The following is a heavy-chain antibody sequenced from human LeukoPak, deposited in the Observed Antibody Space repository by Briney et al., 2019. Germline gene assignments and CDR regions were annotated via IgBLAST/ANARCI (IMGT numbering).Heavy chain of an antibody. CDR2: ISAYNGNT. CDR3: ARDGPTMVRGVSPPYPDY. V-gene: IGHV1-18*01. Sequence: AASVKVSCKASGYTFTSYGISWVRQAPGQGLEWMGWISAYNGNTNYAQKLQGRVTMTTDTSTSTAYMELRSLRSDDTAVYYCARDGPTMVRGVSPPYPDYWGQGTLVTVSS. J-gene: IGHJ4*02. D-gene: IGHD3-10*01. CDR1: GYTFTSYG.